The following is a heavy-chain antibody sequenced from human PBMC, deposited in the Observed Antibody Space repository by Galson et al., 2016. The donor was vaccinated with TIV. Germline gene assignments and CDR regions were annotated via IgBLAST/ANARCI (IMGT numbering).Heavy chain of an antibody. V-gene: IGHV3-7*01. CDR3: FIGHYSDS. CDR2: IEEDGSET. Sequence: GFAFRSFWMSWVRQAPGKGLEWVANIEEDGSETYYVDSVKGRFTISRDNAKNSLHLQMNSLRAEDTAVYYCFIGHYSDSWGQGTLVTVSS. CDR1: GFAFRSFW. J-gene: IGHJ4*02. D-gene: IGHD3-16*02.